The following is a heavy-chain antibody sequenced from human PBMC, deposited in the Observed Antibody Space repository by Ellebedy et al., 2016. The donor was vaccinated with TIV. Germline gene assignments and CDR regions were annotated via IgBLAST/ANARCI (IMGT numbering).Heavy chain of an antibody. CDR3: ARQDSGRYGNYGLDV. J-gene: IGHJ6*02. D-gene: IGHD1-26*01. CDR1: GDSISSSSHY. Sequence: MPSETLSLTCTVSGDSISSSSHYWGWIRQPPGKGLEWIGSIYYSGRTYYNPSLKSRVTISVDTSKNQFSLKLSSVTAADTAVYYCARQDSGRYGNYGLDVWGQGTTVIVSS. CDR2: IYYSGRT. V-gene: IGHV4-39*01.